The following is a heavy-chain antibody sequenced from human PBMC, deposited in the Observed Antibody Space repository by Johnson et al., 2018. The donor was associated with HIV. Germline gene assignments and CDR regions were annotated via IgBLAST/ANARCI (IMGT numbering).Heavy chain of an antibody. Sequence: QVQLVESGGGVVQPGRSLRLSCAASGFTFNSYPMHWVRQAPGKGLEWVAVISYDGNNKYYADSLTGRFTISRDNSKNTLYLEMNSLRAEDTAVYYCTRLPSGYSRDAFDIWGQGTMVTVSS. D-gene: IGHD5-18*01. CDR3: TRLPSGYSRDAFDI. V-gene: IGHV3-30*04. J-gene: IGHJ3*02. CDR2: ISYDGNNK. CDR1: GFTFNSYP.